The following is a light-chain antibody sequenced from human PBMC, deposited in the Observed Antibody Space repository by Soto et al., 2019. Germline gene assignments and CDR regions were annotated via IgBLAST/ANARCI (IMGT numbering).Light chain of an antibody. J-gene: IGLJ3*02. CDR2: STN. CDR3: VLYMGSGIGV. CDR1: SGSVSTSYY. Sequence: QAVVTQEPSFSVSPGRTVTLTCGLSSGSVSTSYYPSWYQQTPGQAPRTLIYSTNTRSSGVPDRFSGSILGNKAALTITGAQADDESDYYCVLYMGSGIGVFGGGTKLIVL. V-gene: IGLV8-61*01.